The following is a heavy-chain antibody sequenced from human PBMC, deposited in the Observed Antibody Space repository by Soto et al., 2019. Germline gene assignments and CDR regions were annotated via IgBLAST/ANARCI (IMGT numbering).Heavy chain of an antibody. V-gene: IGHV4-59*08. J-gene: IGHJ3*02. CDR2: VSYSGST. CDR1: GGAIGGYY. Sequence: SETLSLTCSLSGGAIGGYYWSWIRQPPGKALEWIGYVSYSGSTDYHPSLKSRVSISIDTSKNQFSLKLSSVTAADTAVYYCARKGDWWSSGFDIWGQGTMVTVSS. D-gene: IGHD2-15*01. CDR3: ARKGDWWSSGFDI.